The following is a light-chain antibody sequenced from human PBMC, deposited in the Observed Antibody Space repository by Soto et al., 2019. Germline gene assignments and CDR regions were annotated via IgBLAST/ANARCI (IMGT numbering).Light chain of an antibody. CDR1: QSVDIN. V-gene: IGKV3-20*01. J-gene: IGKJ1*01. CDR3: QQYGSSRT. CDR2: GAS. Sequence: EILLTQSPATLSVSPGERVTLSCRASQSVDINLAWYQQKPGQAPRLLIYGASSRATGIPDRFSGSGSGTDFTLTISRLEPEDFAVYYCQQYGSSRTFGQGTKVDIK.